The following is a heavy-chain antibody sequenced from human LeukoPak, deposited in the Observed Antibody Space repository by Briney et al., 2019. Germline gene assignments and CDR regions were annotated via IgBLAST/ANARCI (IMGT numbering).Heavy chain of an antibody. J-gene: IGHJ6*03. CDR2: VKQDGSGE. CDR3: ARDAYSSSWATGVYYYYYYMDV. V-gene: IGHV3-7*03. D-gene: IGHD6-13*01. Sequence: GGSLRLSCAASGFNLTDYWMSWVRQAPGKGLEWVANVKQDGSGEYYVDSVKGRFTISRDNAKNSLYRQMNSLRAEDTAVYYCARDAYSSSWATGVYYYYYYMDVWGKGTTVTVSS. CDR1: GFNLTDYW.